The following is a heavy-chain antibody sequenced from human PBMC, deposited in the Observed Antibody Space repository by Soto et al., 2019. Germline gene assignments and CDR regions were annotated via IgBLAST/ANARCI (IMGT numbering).Heavy chain of an antibody. CDR2: IYYSGST. V-gene: IGHV4-31*03. CDR3: ARADSGIAAPLDY. CDR1: GGSISSGGYY. D-gene: IGHD6-13*01. J-gene: IGHJ4*02. Sequence: SETLSLTCTVSGGSISSGGYYWSWIRQHPGKGLEWIGYIYYSGSTYYNPSLKSRVTISVDTSKNQFSLKLSSVTAADTAVYYCARADSGIAAPLDYWGRGTLVTVSS.